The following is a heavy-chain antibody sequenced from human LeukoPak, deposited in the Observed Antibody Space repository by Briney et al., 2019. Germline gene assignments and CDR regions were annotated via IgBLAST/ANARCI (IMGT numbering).Heavy chain of an antibody. CDR3: ARSSSWYYYFDY. Sequence: TLSLTCTVSGGSISSGDYYWSWIRQPPGKGLEWIGYIYYSGSTNYNPSLKSRVTISVDTSKNQFSLKLSSVTAADTAVYYCARSSSWYYYFDYWGQGTLVTVSS. CDR1: GGSISSGDYY. J-gene: IGHJ4*02. D-gene: IGHD6-13*01. CDR2: IYYSGST. V-gene: IGHV4-61*08.